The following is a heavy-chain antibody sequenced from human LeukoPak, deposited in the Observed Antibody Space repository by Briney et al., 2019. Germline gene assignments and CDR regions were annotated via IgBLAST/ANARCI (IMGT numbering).Heavy chain of an antibody. CDR2: IGADSNTI. CDR3: ARDRAAPTWFFDL. D-gene: IGHD2-15*01. Sequence: PGGSLRLSCAVSGFTFNTYVMSWVRQAPGEGLEWLSYIGADSNTIYYADSVKGRFTISRDNAKTSLYLQMNTLRDEDTAVYYCARDRAAPTWFFDLWGRGTLVLVSS. J-gene: IGHJ2*01. CDR1: GFTFNTYV. V-gene: IGHV3-48*02.